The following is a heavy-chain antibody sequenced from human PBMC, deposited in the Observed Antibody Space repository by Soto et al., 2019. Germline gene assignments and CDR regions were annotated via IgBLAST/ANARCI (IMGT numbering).Heavy chain of an antibody. CDR1: GFTFSSYS. D-gene: IGHD6-13*01. V-gene: IGHV3-48*01. CDR3: AIVHSSSYHYSDY. J-gene: IGHJ4*02. CDR2: ISSSSSTI. Sequence: GGSMRLSCAASGFTFSSYSMNWVRQAPGKGLEWVSYISSSSSTIFYADSVKGRFTISRDNAKNSLYLQMNSLRAEDTAVYYCAIVHSSSYHYSDYWGRGTVVNVSS.